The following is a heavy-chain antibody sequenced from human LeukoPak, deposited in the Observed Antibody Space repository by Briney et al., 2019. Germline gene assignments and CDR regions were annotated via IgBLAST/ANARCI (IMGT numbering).Heavy chain of an antibody. Sequence: PSETLSLTCTVSGGFISSGSYYWSWIRQPAGKGLEWIGRIYTSGSTNYNPSLKSRVTISVDTSKNQFSLKLSSVTAADTAVYYCAREGSSGSYSSRAFDIWGQGTMVTVSS. V-gene: IGHV4-61*02. J-gene: IGHJ3*02. CDR2: IYTSGST. CDR3: AREGSSGSYSSRAFDI. CDR1: GGFISSGSYY. D-gene: IGHD1-26*01.